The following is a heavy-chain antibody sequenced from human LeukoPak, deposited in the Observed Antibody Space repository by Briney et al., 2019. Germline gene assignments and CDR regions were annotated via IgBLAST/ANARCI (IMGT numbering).Heavy chain of an antibody. CDR1: GGSFSGYY. CDR3: ARGHRGYSYGLFDY. V-gene: IGHV4-34*01. J-gene: IGHJ4*02. Sequence: SETLSLTCAVDGGSFSGYYWSWIRQPPGKGLEWIGEINHSVSTNYNPSLKSRVTISVDTSKNQFSLKLSSVTAADTAVYYCARGHRGYSYGLFDYWGQGTLVTVSS. D-gene: IGHD5-18*01. CDR2: INHSVST.